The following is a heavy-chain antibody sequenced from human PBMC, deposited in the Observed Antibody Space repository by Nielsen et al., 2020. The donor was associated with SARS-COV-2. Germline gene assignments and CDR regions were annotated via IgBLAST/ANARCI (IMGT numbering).Heavy chain of an antibody. D-gene: IGHD4-17*01. CDR1: GFTFDDYG. CDR3: AKDHSFGYGDYDP. V-gene: IGHV3-30*02. Sequence: GESLKISCAASGFTFDDYGMHWVRQAPGKGPEWVAFIRYDGSYTSYKDSVRGRFTVARDNSRNTMYLQMNSLTIEDTAVYYCAKDHSFGYGDYDPWGQGTLVTVSS. CDR2: IRYDGSYT. J-gene: IGHJ5*02.